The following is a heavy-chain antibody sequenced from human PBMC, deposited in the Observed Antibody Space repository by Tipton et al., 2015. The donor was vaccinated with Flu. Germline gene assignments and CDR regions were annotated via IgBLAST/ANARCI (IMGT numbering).Heavy chain of an antibody. V-gene: IGHV3-49*04. Sequence: SLRLSCTTSGFTFGDYTMNWVRQAPGKGLEWVGFIRNRAYAGTTEYAASVKGRFTISRDDSKSAAYLLMDSLKTEDTAMYYCTIVDYWGQGTLVTVSS. CDR1: GFTFGDYT. CDR2: IRNRAYAGTT. CDR3: TIVDY. J-gene: IGHJ4*02. D-gene: IGHD3-16*02.